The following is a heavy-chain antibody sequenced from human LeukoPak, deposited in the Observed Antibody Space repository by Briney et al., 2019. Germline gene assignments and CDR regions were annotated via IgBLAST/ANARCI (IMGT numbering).Heavy chain of an antibody. D-gene: IGHD6-6*01. J-gene: IGHJ6*02. CDR2: ISGNGRYI. CDR1: GFIFVSYS. Sequence: GGSLRLSCATSGFIFVSYSLNWVRQAPGKGLEWIAYISGNGRYIYYADSVRGRFTISRDNSKNTLYLQMSSLRAEDTAVYFCARSAARLRYYYAMDVWGQGTTVTVCS. V-gene: IGHV3-21*05. CDR3: ARSAARLRYYYAMDV.